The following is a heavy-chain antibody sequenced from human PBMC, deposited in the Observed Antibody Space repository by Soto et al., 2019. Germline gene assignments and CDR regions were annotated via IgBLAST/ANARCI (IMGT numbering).Heavy chain of an antibody. J-gene: IGHJ3*01. CDR1: GFTFSTYW. Sequence: EVQLVESGGGLVQPGGSLRLSCAVSGFTFSTYWMHWVRQVPGKGLVWVSRISLDGSRTSYADSVKGRFTISIDNAKNTLYLQMRSLRAEDSAVYFCVRDRDFYDGRGYASPGDAFDVWGQGTVVSVSS. V-gene: IGHV3-74*01. CDR2: ISLDGSRT. CDR3: VRDRDFYDGRGYASPGDAFDV. D-gene: IGHD3-22*01.